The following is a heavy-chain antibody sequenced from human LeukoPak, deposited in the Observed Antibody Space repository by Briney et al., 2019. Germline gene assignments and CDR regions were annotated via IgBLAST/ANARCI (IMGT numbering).Heavy chain of an antibody. D-gene: IGHD2-15*01. CDR1: GFTFSSYW. Sequence: GGSLRLSCAASGFTFSSYWMHWVRQAPGKGLVWVSRIKSDGSSTSYADSVKGRFTISRDNAKNTLYLQMNSLRAEDTAVYYCARGYCSGGDCYSEIAFGIWGQGTMVTVSS. V-gene: IGHV3-74*01. J-gene: IGHJ3*02. CDR2: IKSDGSST. CDR3: ARGYCSGGDCYSEIAFGI.